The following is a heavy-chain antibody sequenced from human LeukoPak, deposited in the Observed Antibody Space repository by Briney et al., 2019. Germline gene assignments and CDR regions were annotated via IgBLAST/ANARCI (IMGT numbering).Heavy chain of an antibody. CDR2: ISGSGGST. Sequence: GGSLRLSCAASGFTFSSYAMSWVRQAPGKGLEWVSAISGSGGSTYYADSVKGRFTISRDNSKNTLYLQTNSLRAEDTAVYYCAKDPRDYGDYEAYYFDYWGQGTLVTVSS. CDR1: GFTFSSYA. J-gene: IGHJ4*02. D-gene: IGHD4-17*01. CDR3: AKDPRDYGDYEAYYFDY. V-gene: IGHV3-23*01.